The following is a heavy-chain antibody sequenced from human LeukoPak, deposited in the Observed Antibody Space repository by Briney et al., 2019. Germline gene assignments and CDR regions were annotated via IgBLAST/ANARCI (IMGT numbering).Heavy chain of an antibody. CDR1: GGSFSGYY. Sequence: SETLSLTCAVYGGSFSGYYWSWIRQPPGKGLEWIGEINDSGGTNYNPSLKSRFTISVDTPKNQFSLKLSSVTAADTAIYYCARGPRGAKSSGWYLLGFDYWGQGTLVTVSS. D-gene: IGHD6-19*01. V-gene: IGHV4-34*01. CDR2: INDSGGT. J-gene: IGHJ4*02. CDR3: ARGPRGAKSSGWYLLGFDY.